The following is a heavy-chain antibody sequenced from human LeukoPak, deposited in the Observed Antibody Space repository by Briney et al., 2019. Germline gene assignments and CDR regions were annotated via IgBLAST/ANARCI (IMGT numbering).Heavy chain of an antibody. CDR1: GFTFSTYA. Sequence: GGSLRLSCAASGFTFSTYAMNWVRQAPGEGLKWVSCITGDSAYIYYADSVKGRFTISRDNAKNSLYLQMNSLRAEDTALYYCAKGEAIRYFDWLLYDWGQGIPVTVSS. CDR2: ITGDSAYI. V-gene: IGHV3-21*04. D-gene: IGHD3-9*01. CDR3: AKGEAIRYFDWLLYD. J-gene: IGHJ4*02.